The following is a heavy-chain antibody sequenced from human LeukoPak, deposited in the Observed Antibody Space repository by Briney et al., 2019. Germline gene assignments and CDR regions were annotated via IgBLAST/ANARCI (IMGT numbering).Heavy chain of an antibody. J-gene: IGHJ4*02. D-gene: IGHD3-10*01. CDR1: GFTFSSYA. Sequence: PGGSLRLSCAASGFTFSSYAMSCVRQAPGKGLEWVSAISGSGGSTYYADSVKGRFTISRDNSKNTLYLQMNSLRAEDTAVDYCAKVMTRSMVRGVPPSDYCGQGTLVTVSS. V-gene: IGHV3-23*01. CDR3: AKVMTRSMVRGVPPSDY. CDR2: ISGSGGST.